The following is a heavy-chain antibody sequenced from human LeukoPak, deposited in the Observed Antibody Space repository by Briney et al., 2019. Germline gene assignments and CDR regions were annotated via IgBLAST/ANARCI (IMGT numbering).Heavy chain of an antibody. CDR3: ASDYCSSTSCSQGVYFQH. Sequence: GASVKVSCKASGYTFTNYHIYWVRQAPGQGLEWMGIISPSGGSTSSAQKFQGRVTMTRDTSTSTVYMELSSLRFDDTAVYYCASDYCSSTSCSQGVYFQHWGQGTLVTVSS. D-gene: IGHD2-2*01. CDR1: GYTFTNYH. V-gene: IGHV1-46*01. CDR2: ISPSGGST. J-gene: IGHJ1*01.